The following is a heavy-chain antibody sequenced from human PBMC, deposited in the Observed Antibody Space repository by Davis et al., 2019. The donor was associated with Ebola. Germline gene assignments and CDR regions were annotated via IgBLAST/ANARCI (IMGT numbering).Heavy chain of an antibody. CDR1: GYTFTNYD. D-gene: IGHD7-27*01. J-gene: IGHJ3*02. CDR2: MNPNSGNT. V-gene: IGHV1-8*01. CDR3: AKGRSNWHAFDI. Sequence: ASVKVSCKASGYTFTNYDVHWVRQGTGQGLEWIGWMNPNSGNTGYGQKFQGRVTMTRNTSISTAYMELSSLTSEDTAVYYCAKGRSNWHAFDIWGQGTMVTVSS.